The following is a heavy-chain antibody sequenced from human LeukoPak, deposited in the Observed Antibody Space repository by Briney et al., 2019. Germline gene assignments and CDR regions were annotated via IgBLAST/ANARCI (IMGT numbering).Heavy chain of an antibody. CDR2: ISAYNGNT. D-gene: IGHD3-10*01. CDR1: GYTFTTYG. J-gene: IGHJ4*02. Sequence: ASVKVSCKASGYTFTTYGISWVRQAPGQGLEWMGWISAYNGNTNYAQKLQGRVTMTTDTSTSTAYMELRSLRSDDTAVYYCARDATLLWFGETLGGNFDYWGQGTLVTVSS. V-gene: IGHV1-18*01. CDR3: ARDATLLWFGETLGGNFDY.